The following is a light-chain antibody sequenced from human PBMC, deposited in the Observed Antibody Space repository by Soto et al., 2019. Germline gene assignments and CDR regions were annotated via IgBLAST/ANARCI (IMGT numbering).Light chain of an antibody. V-gene: IGLV2-14*01. CDR1: SSDVGGYNY. J-gene: IGLJ2*01. CDR2: GVT. CDR3: TSYTSSNTYVV. Sequence: QSVLTQPASVSGSPGQSITISCTGTSSDVGGYNYVSWYQQHPGKAPQLLIYGVTNRPSGVSNRFSGSKSGNTASLTISGLQTEDEADYYCTSYTSSNTYVVLGGGTKVTVL.